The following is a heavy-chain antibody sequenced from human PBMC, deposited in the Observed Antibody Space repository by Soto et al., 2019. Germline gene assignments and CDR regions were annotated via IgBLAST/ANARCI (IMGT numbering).Heavy chain of an antibody. Sequence: PSETLSLTCAVYCGSFSGYYWSWIRQPPGKGLEWIGYIYYSGSTNYNPSLQSRVTISVDTSKNQFSLKLSSVTAADTAVYYCARAVLPATAPFDYWGQGTLVTVSS. V-gene: IGHV4-59*01. CDR1: CGSFSGYY. CDR2: IYYSGST. CDR3: ARAVLPATAPFDY. J-gene: IGHJ4*02. D-gene: IGHD2-2*01.